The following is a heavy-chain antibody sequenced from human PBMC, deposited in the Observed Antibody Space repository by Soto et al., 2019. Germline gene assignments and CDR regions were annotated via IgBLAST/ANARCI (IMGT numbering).Heavy chain of an antibody. V-gene: IGHV1-69*19. D-gene: IGHD3-10*01. CDR1: GGTFNTYA. CDR3: AREVQVHTPAFVY. J-gene: IGHJ4*02. Sequence: QVQLVQSGAEMKKPGSSVKVSCQSSGGTFNTYAMNWVRQASGQGPEWMGDISPMFGAATYAPKFQGRVTVTADESTGTSYMQLSSLTSEDTALYFCAREVQVHTPAFVYWGQGTLVTVSS. CDR2: ISPMFGAA.